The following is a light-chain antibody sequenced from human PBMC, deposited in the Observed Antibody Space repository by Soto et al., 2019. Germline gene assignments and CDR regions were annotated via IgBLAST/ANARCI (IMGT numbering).Light chain of an antibody. J-gene: IGLJ1*01. V-gene: IGLV2-14*01. CDR3: SSYTHSNPDV. CDR2: EVS. CDR1: SSDVGAYNY. Sequence: QSALTQPASVSGSPGQSITISCTGTSSDVGAYNYVSWYQQHPGKAPKLMIYEVSNRPSGVSNRFSGSKSGNTASLTISGLQAEDEADYYCSSYTHSNPDVFGTGTKLTVL.